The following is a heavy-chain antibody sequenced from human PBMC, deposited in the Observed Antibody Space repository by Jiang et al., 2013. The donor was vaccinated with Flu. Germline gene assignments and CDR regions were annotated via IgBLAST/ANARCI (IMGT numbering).Heavy chain of an antibody. V-gene: IGHV4-4*02. Sequence: SGSGLVKPSGTLSLTCAVSGGSISSSNWWSWVRQPPEKGLEWIGEIYHSGSTNYNPSLKSRVTISVDKSKNQFSLKLSSVTAADTAVYYCARVSPPTVTTSYYSYGLDVWGKGTTVTVSS. CDR3: ARVSPPTVTTSYYSYGLDV. J-gene: IGHJ6*04. CDR1: GGSISSSNW. CDR2: IYHSGST. D-gene: IGHD4-11*01.